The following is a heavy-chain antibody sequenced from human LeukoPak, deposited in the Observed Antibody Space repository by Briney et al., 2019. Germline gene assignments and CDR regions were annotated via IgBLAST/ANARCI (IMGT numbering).Heavy chain of an antibody. D-gene: IGHD6-13*01. Sequence: SETLSLTCAVYGGSFSGYYWSWIRQPPGKGLEWIGEINHSGSTNYNPSLKSRVAISIDTSKNQFSLKLSSVTAADTAVYYCARPAAAGDHYYGMDVWGKGTTVTVSS. CDR3: ARPAAAGDHYYGMDV. CDR2: INHSGST. CDR1: GGSFSGYY. V-gene: IGHV4-34*09. J-gene: IGHJ6*04.